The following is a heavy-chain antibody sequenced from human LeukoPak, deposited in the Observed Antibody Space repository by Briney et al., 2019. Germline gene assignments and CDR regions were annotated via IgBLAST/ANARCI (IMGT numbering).Heavy chain of an antibody. V-gene: IGHV3-9*01. CDR2: ISWNSGSI. CDR3: AASREMATIRY. CDR1: GFTFDDYA. Sequence: GGSLRLSCAASGFTFDDYAMHWVRQAPGKGLEWVSGISWNSGSIGYADSVKGRFTISRDNAKNSLYLQMNSLRAEDTALYYCAASREMATIRYWGQGTLVTVS. J-gene: IGHJ4*02. D-gene: IGHD5-24*01.